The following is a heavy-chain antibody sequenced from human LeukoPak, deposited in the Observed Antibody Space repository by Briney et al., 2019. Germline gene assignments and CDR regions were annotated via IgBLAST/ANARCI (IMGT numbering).Heavy chain of an antibody. D-gene: IGHD1-14*01. V-gene: IGHV4-39*07. J-gene: IGHJ3*02. CDR3: ARSEPKLDDAFDI. Sequence: SETLSLTCTVSGGSISSSSYYWGWIRQPPGKGLEWIGRIYTSGSTNYNPSLKSRVTMSVDTSKNQFSLKLSSVTAADTAVYYCARSEPKLDDAFDIWGQGTMVTVSS. CDR1: GGSISSSSYY. CDR2: IYTSGST.